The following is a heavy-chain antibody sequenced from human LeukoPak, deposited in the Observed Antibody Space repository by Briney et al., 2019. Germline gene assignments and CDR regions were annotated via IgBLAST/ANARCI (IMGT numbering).Heavy chain of an antibody. CDR3: ARPLNQWEAFDI. CDR1: VYTLTSYS. CDR2: INPSLGTT. Sequence: ASLKVSCKASVYTLTSYSMNWVRQAPGQRLEWMGVINPSLGTTSYAQDFQGRVTVTRDTSTNTVYMELSSLRYEDTAVYFCARPLNQWEAFDIWGQGTMVTVSS. D-gene: IGHD1-26*01. J-gene: IGHJ3*02. V-gene: IGHV1-46*01.